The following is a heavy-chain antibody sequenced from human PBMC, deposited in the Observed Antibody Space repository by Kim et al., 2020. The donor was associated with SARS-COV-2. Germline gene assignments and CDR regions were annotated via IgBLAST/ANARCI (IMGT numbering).Heavy chain of an antibody. CDR2: IKSKADGGTK. CDR3: TIYNFYSSPSGLLYY. J-gene: IGHJ4*02. Sequence: GGSLRLSCAASGFTFSKAWMSWVRQAPGKGLEWVGRIKSKADGGTKDYAAPVKGRFTISRDDSKNTLYLQMNSLKTEDTAVYYCTIYNFYSSPSGLLYYWGQGTMVTGSS. V-gene: IGHV3-15*01. CDR1: GFTFSKAW. D-gene: IGHD6-19*01.